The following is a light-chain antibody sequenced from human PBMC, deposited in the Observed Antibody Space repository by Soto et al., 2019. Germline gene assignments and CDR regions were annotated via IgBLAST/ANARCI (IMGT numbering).Light chain of an antibody. CDR2: AVS. V-gene: IGKV3-20*01. Sequence: IVLTQSPGTLSLSPGQRATISCRASRTVDSTYLAWYQQKPGQAPRLLIYAVSTRATGIPDRFSGSGSGTDFTLTISRLEPEDFAVYYCQQYVGTSRTFGQGTKVEIK. CDR1: RTVDSTY. J-gene: IGKJ1*01. CDR3: QQYVGTSRT.